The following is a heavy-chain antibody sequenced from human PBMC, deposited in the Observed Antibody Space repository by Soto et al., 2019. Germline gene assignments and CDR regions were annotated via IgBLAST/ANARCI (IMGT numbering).Heavy chain of an antibody. V-gene: IGHV3-21*01. CDR3: ARDVSSSWYYYYYYYGMDV. J-gene: IGHJ6*02. CDR1: GFTFSSYS. CDR2: ISSSSSYI. Sequence: GGSLRLSCAASGFTFSSYSMNWVRQAPGKGLEWVSSISSSSSYIYYADSVKGRFTISRDNAKNSLYLQMNSLRAEDTAVYYCARDVSSSWYYYYYYYGMDVWGQGTTVTVSS. D-gene: IGHD6-13*01.